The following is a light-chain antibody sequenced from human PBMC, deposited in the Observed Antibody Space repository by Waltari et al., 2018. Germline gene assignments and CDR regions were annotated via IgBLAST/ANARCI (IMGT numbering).Light chain of an antibody. J-gene: IGKJ1*01. V-gene: IGKV3-20*01. CDR1: QSLGNRY. CDR3: QQYSTSPWT. CDR2: GAS. Sequence: EIVLTQSPATLSLSPGERATLSCRASQSLGNRYLAWYQQKPGQAPRLLISGASSRATGFPDRFRGSGSGTDFTLSISRLEPDDFAVYYCQQYSTSPWTFGQGTKVE.